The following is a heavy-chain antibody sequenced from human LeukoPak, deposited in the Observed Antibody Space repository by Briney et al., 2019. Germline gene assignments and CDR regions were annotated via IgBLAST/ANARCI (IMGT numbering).Heavy chain of an antibody. Sequence: GASVKVSCKASGGTFSSYAISWVRQAPGQGLEWMGGIIPISGTANYAQKFQGRVTITADESTSTAYMELSSLRSEDTAVYYCARGYCSSTSCFGGGMDVWGQGTTVTVSS. D-gene: IGHD2-2*01. CDR2: IIPISGTA. V-gene: IGHV1-69*13. J-gene: IGHJ6*02. CDR1: GGTFSSYA. CDR3: ARGYCSSTSCFGGGMDV.